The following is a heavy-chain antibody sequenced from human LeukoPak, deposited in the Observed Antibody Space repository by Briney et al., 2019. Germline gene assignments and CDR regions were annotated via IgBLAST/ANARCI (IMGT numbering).Heavy chain of an antibody. V-gene: IGHV1-2*02. CDR2: INPNSGGT. D-gene: IGHD2-15*01. CDR1: GYTFTGYY. Sequence: GASVKVSCKASGYTFTGYYMHWVRQAPGQGLEWMGWINPNSGGTNYAQKFQGRVTMTRDTSISTAYMELSRLRSDDTAVYYCARDFCSGGSCYWGFDPWGQGTLVTDSS. J-gene: IGHJ5*02. CDR3: ARDFCSGGSCYWGFDP.